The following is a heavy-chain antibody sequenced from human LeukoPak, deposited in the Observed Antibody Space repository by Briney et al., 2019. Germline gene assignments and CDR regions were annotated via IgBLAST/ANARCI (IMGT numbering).Heavy chain of an antibody. Sequence: PGGSLRLSCAASRFTFSSYSMRWVRQAPGKGLEWISYILSSSTGMSYADSVKGRFTISRDNAKNSLYLQMSSLRDDDTAVYYCARDLHFACDYWGRGTLVTVSS. V-gene: IGHV3-48*02. J-gene: IGHJ4*02. CDR2: ILSSSTGM. CDR3: ARDLHFACDY. CDR1: RFTFSSYS.